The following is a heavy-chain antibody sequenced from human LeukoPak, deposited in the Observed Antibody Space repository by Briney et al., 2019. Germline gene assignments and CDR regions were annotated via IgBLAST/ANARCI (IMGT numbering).Heavy chain of an antibody. CDR2: IWYDGSNK. V-gene: IGHV3-33*01. CDR3: ARSLYIGGSDY. CDR1: GFTFSSYG. D-gene: IGHD3-16*02. Sequence: PGRSLRLSCAASGFTFSSYGMHWVRQAPGKGLEWVAVIWYDGSNKYYADSVKGRFTISRDNSKNTLYLQMNSLRAEDTAVYYCARSLYIGGSDYRGQGTLVTVSS. J-gene: IGHJ4*02.